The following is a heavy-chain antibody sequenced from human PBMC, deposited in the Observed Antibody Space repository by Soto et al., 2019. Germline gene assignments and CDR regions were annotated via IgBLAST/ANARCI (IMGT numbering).Heavy chain of an antibody. Sequence: SETLSLTCTVSGGSISSYSWSWIRQPPGKGLEWIGYIYYSGSTSYNPSLKSRVTISVDTSKNQFSLKLSSVTAADTAVDYCARGRAAAGNRDYYYMDFWGKGTTVTVSS. D-gene: IGHD6-13*01. CDR1: GGSISSYS. J-gene: IGHJ6*03. CDR2: IYYSGST. CDR3: ARGRAAAGNRDYYYMDF. V-gene: IGHV4-59*01.